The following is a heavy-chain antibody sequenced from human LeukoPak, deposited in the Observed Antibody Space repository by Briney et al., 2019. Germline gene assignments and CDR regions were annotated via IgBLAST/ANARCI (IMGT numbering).Heavy chain of an antibody. CDR2: INHSGST. V-gene: IGHV4-34*01. CDR3: ARGLRYYDILTGYYRTNWFDP. J-gene: IGHJ5*02. CDR1: GGSFSGYY. D-gene: IGHD3-9*01. Sequence: PSETLSLTCAVYGGSFSGYYWSWIRQPPGKGLEWIGGINHSGSTNYNPSLKSLVPISVDTSKNQFSLKLGSVTAADTAVYYCARGLRYYDILTGYYRTNWFDPWGQGTLVTVSS.